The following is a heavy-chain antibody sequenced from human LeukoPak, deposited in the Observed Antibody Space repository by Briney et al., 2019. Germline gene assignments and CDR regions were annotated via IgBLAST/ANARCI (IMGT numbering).Heavy chain of an antibody. CDR1: GYTFTGYY. D-gene: IGHD3-10*01. CDR2: INPNSGGT. V-gene: IGHV1-2*02. CDR3: ARDQDLWLAIDY. J-gene: IGHJ4*02. Sequence: ASVKVSCKASGYTFTGYYMHWVRQAPGQGLEWMGWINPNSGGTNYAQKFQGRVTMTRDTSISTAYMELSRLRSDNTAVYYCARDQDLWLAIDYWGQGTLVTVSS.